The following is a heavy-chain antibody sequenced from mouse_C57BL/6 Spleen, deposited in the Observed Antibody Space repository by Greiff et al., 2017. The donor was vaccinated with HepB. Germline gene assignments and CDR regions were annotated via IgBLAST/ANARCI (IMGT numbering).Heavy chain of an antibody. CDR3: ARGWLLRYAMDY. CDR1: GYTFTDYN. J-gene: IGHJ4*01. Sequence: EVKLVESGPELVKPGASVKMSCKASGYTFTDYNMHWVKQSHGKSLEWIGYINPNNGGTSYNQKFKGKATLTVNKSSSTAYMELRSLTSEDSAVYYCARGWLLRYAMDYWGQGTSVTVSS. CDR2: INPNNGGT. D-gene: IGHD2-3*01. V-gene: IGHV1-22*01.